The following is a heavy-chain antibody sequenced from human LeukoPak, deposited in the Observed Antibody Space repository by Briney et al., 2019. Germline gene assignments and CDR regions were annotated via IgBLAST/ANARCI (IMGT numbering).Heavy chain of an antibody. CDR1: GCFISSYA. CDR3: AKEASAELPFDD. Sequence: GGSLSLSCAAAGCFISSYAMSWVRQAPGKGLEWVSTISVSGGNTYYADSVKGRFTISRDNSKNTIYLQVNRPTTAHTAMYYCAKEASAELPFDDWGQGTLVTVSS. V-gene: IGHV3-23*01. CDR2: ISVSGGNT. D-gene: IGHD2-15*01. J-gene: IGHJ4*02.